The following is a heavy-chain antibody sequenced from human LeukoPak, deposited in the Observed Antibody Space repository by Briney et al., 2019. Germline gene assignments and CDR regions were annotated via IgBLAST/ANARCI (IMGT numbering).Heavy chain of an antibody. CDR1: GFTFSSYA. J-gene: IGHJ4*02. D-gene: IGHD5-12*01. CDR2: ISGSGGTS. Sequence: PGGSLRLSCAASGFTFSSYAMSWVRQALGKGLERVSAISGSGGTSYYADSVKGRFTLSRDNSKNTLYLQMNSLRAEDTAVYYCAKLYPSQYSGYSFDYWGQGTLVTVSS. CDR3: AKLYPSQYSGYSFDY. V-gene: IGHV3-23*01.